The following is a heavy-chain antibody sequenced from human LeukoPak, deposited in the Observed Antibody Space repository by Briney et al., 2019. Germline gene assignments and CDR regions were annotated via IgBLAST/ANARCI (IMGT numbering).Heavy chain of an antibody. Sequence: SQTLSLTCTVSGGSISSGGYYWSWIRQHPGKGLEWIGYIYYSGSTYYNPSLKSRVSISVDTSKNQFSLKLSSVTAADTAVYYCARPQKEMATITSVVAFDYWGQGTLVTVSS. J-gene: IGHJ4*02. CDR2: IYYSGST. V-gene: IGHV4-31*03. D-gene: IGHD5-24*01. CDR3: ARPQKEMATITSVVAFDY. CDR1: GGSISSGGYY.